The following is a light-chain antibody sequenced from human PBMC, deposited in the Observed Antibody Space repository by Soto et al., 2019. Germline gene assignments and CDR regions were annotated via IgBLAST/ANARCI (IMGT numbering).Light chain of an antibody. J-gene: IGLJ2*01. CDR2: EVN. Sequence: QSALTQPASVSGSPGQSIAISCTGNSSGIGTFNLVSWYQQHPGKAPKLIIYEVNKRPSGISSRFSGSKSGNTASLTISGLQAEDEADYYCNSFAGFYTQFGGGTKVTVL. CDR3: NSFAGFYTQ. CDR1: SSGIGTFNL. V-gene: IGLV2-23*02.